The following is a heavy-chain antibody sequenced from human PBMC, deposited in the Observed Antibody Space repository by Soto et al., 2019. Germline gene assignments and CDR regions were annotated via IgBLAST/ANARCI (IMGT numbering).Heavy chain of an antibody. J-gene: IGHJ5*02. V-gene: IGHV3-21*01. D-gene: IGHD5-12*01. CDR3: ARDVFAGVSGYDWGIRGWFDP. CDR2: ISSSSSYI. Sequence: PGGSLRLSCAASGFTFSSYSMNWVRQAPGKGLEWVSSISSSSSYIYYADSVKGRFTISRDNAKNSLYLQMNSLRAEDTAVYYCARDVFAGVSGYDWGIRGWFDPWGQGTLVTVSS. CDR1: GFTFSSYS.